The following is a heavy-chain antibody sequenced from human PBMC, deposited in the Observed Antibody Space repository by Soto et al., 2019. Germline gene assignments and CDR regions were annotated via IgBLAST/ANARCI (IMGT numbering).Heavy chain of an antibody. CDR3: AKEIVGAINY. Sequence: EVQLVESGGGLVQPGRSLRLSCAASGFTFDDYAMHWVRQAPGKGLEWVSGISWNSGKIGYADSVKGRFTISRDNANNSLYLQMNSLSPEDTAFYYCAKEIVGAINYWGQGTLVTVSS. CDR2: ISWNSGKI. CDR1: GFTFDDYA. D-gene: IGHD1-26*01. V-gene: IGHV3-9*01. J-gene: IGHJ4*02.